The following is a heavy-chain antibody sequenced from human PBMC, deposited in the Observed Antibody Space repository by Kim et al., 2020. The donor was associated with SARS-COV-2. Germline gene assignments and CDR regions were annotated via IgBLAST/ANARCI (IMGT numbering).Heavy chain of an antibody. CDR1: GGSFSGYY. J-gene: IGHJ6*01. Sequence: SETLSLTCAVYGGSFSGYYWSWIRQPPGKGLEWIGEINHSGSTNYNPSLKSRVTISVDTSKNQFSLKLSSVTAADTAVYYCARDNVLMVYDRFYYYGMDV. D-gene: IGHD2-8*01. CDR2: INHSGST. CDR3: ARDNVLMVYDRFYYYGMDV. V-gene: IGHV4-34*01.